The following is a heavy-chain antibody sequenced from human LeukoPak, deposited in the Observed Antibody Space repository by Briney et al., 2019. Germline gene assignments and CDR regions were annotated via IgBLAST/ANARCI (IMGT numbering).Heavy chain of an antibody. V-gene: IGHV1-18*01. CDR1: GYTFINYG. Sequence: VSVKVSCKASGYTFINYGITWVRQAPGQGLEWMGWISPYNGNTKYLQKFQGRVTMTTDTSTSTASMEVRSLRSDDTAVYYCAREESIGRYQFLHEYWGQGTLVTVSS. D-gene: IGHD1-26*01. CDR3: AREESIGRYQFLHEY. J-gene: IGHJ4*02. CDR2: ISPYNGNT.